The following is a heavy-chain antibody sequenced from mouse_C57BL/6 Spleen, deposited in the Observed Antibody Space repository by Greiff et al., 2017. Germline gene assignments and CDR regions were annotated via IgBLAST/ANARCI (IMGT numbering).Heavy chain of an antibody. J-gene: IGHJ4*01. CDR1: GFTFSSYA. V-gene: IGHV5-4*01. D-gene: IGHD4-1*01. Sequence: EVQGVESGGGLVKPGGSLKLSCAASGFTFSSYAMSWVRQTPEKRLEWVATISDGGSYTYYPDNVKGRFTISRDNAKNNLYLQMSHLKSEDTAMYYCARGEETGVLMDYWGQGTSVTVSS. CDR3: ARGEETGVLMDY. CDR2: ISDGGSYT.